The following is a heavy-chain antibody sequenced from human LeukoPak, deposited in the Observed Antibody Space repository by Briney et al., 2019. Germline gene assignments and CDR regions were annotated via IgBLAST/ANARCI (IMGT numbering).Heavy chain of an antibody. CDR1: GFNFEDYA. CDR2: INWNGDPT. V-gene: IGHV3-20*04. D-gene: IGHD3-10*01. Sequence: GGSLRLSCAASGFNFEDYAMSWVSQAPGKGLEWVSGINWNGDPTTYADSVKGRFAISRDNAKSSLHLQLNSLRAEDTALYYCARDGSGMIVNAFYLWGPGTKVNVSS. CDR3: ARDGSGMIVNAFYL. J-gene: IGHJ3*01.